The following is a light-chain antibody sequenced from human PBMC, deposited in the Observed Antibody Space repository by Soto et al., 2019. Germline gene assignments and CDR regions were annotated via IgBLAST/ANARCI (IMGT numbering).Light chain of an antibody. CDR1: QSVSNF. CDR3: QQYGSSGGIT. Sequence: IVLTQSPATLSFSPCEIATLTCSSSQSVSNFLAWYQHKPGQAPRLLIYDASIRAAGVPARFSGSGSGTDFTLTITRLEPEDSAMYYCQQYGSSGGITFGHGTRLEIK. J-gene: IGKJ5*01. CDR2: DAS. V-gene: IGKV3-20*01.